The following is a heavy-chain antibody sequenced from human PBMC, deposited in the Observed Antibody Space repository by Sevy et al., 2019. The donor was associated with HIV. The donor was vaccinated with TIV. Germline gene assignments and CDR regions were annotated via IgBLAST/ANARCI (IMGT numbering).Heavy chain of an antibody. CDR3: ARDRSRYGSATT. Sequence: GGSLRLSCAASGFTVSSNYMSWVRQAPGKGLEWVSVIYSGGSTYYADSVKGRFTISRDNSKNTLYLQMNGLRAEDTAVYYCARDRSRYGSATTWGQGTLVTVSS. CDR1: GFTVSSNY. J-gene: IGHJ5*02. D-gene: IGHD3-10*01. CDR2: IYSGGST. V-gene: IGHV3-53*01.